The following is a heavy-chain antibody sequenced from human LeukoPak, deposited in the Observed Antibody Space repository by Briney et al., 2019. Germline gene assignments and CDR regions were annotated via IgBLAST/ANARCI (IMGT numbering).Heavy chain of an antibody. CDR3: ARARPNIVAVPAAIYWFDP. CDR2: IIPIFGTE. J-gene: IGHJ5*02. V-gene: IGHV1-69*05. D-gene: IGHD2-2*02. CDR1: VGTFSSYA. Sequence: SSVKVSCKGSVGTFSSYAISGVRQPPGQGREWVGGIIPIFGTENSAQKFQGRATLTTDEPTSTASMALSSLRAEDTHVYYCARARPNIVAVPAAIYWFDPWGQGPLVTVSS.